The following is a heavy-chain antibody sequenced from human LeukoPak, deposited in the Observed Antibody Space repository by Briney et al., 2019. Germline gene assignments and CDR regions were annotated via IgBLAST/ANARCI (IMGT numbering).Heavy chain of an antibody. CDR3: AKVASGYFYYYGMDV. J-gene: IGHJ6*02. D-gene: IGHD3-22*01. CDR1: GFTFSSYG. CDR2: ISYDGSNK. Sequence: GGSLRLSCAASGFTFSSYGMHWVRQAPGKGLEWVAVISYDGSNKYYADSVKGRFTISRDNSKNTLYLQMNSLGAEDTAVYYCAKVASGYFYYYGMDVWGQGTTVTVSS. V-gene: IGHV3-30*18.